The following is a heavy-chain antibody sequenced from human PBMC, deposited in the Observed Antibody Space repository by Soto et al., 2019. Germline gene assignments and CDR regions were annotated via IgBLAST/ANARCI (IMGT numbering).Heavy chain of an antibody. J-gene: IGHJ3*02. CDR2: INHSGST. CDR1: GGSFSGYY. CDR3: ASTYYYDSSGYPNDAFDI. D-gene: IGHD3-22*01. V-gene: IGHV4-34*01. Sequence: KTSETLSLPCAVYGGSFSGYYWSWIRQPPGKGLEWIGEINHSGSTNYNPSLKSRVTISVDTSKNQFSLKLSSVTAADTAVYYCASTYYYDSSGYPNDAFDIWGQGTMVTVSS.